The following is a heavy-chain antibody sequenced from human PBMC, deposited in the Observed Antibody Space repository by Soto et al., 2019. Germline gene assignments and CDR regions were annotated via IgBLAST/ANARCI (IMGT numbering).Heavy chain of an antibody. Sequence: QVQLVQSGVEVKKPGASVKVSCKASGYTLISYYMHWVRQAPGQGLEWMGILNPSDGSTIYAQKCQDRLTMTGDTSTSTVHMELSSLRSEDTAVYYCVRDTAATEEVFFDCWGQGTLVTVSS. CDR1: GYTLISYY. D-gene: IGHD6-13*01. V-gene: IGHV1-46*01. CDR3: VRDTAATEEVFFDC. CDR2: LNPSDGST. J-gene: IGHJ4*02.